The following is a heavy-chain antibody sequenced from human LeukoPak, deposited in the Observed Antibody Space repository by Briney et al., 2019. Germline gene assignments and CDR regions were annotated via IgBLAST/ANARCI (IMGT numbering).Heavy chain of an antibody. J-gene: IGHJ6*03. CDR1: GFTFSSYG. Sequence: GGSLRLSCAASGFTFSSYGINWVRQAPGKGLEWVSYVSSSSSPIYYADSVKGRSTISRDNAKNSLYLQMNSLRAEDTAVYYCARAVTAGEYFYYYYMDVWGKGTTVTVSS. V-gene: IGHV3-48*04. D-gene: IGHD4-23*01. CDR3: ARAVTAGEYFYYYYMDV. CDR2: VSSSSSPI.